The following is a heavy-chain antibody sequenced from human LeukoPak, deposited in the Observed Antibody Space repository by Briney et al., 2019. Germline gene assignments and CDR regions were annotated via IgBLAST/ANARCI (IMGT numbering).Heavy chain of an antibody. CDR2: LYSYGNT. D-gene: IGHD1-14*01. V-gene: IGHV3-53*01. CDR1: GFTVITND. CDR3: ARGVEPLAANTLAY. Sequence: GGPLRLSCAASGFTVITNDMTWVRQAPGKGLEWVSVLYSYGNTKYADSVQGRFTISRDNSKNTLYLEMNSLSPDDTAVYYCARGVEPLAANTLAYWGQGTLVTVSS. J-gene: IGHJ4*02.